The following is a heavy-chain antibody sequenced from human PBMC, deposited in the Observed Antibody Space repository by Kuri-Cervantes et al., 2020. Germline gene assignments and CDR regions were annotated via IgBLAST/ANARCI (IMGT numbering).Heavy chain of an antibody. J-gene: IGHJ4*02. V-gene: IGHV3-7*01. D-gene: IGHD3-3*01. Sequence: GGSLRLSCAASGFTFSSYWMSWVRQAPGIGLEWVANIKQDGSEKYYVDSVKGRFTISRDNAKDSLYLQINSLRVEDTAVYYCAKEGRFLARGGFDYWGQGTLVTVSS. CDR2: IKQDGSEK. CDR1: GFTFSSYW. CDR3: AKEGRFLARGGFDY.